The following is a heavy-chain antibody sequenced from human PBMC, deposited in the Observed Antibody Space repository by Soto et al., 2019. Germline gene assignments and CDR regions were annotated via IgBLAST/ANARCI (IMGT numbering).Heavy chain of an antibody. J-gene: IGHJ3*02. CDR2: IIPIFGTA. CDR3: ARDRGSYDILIGEAFDI. V-gene: IGHV1-69*13. D-gene: IGHD3-9*01. CDR1: GGTFSSYA. Sequence: GXSVKVSCKASGGTFSSYAISWVRQAPGQGLEWMGGIIPIFGTANYAQKFQGRVTITADESTSTAYMELSSLRSEDTAVYYCARDRGSYDILIGEAFDIWGQGTMVTVSS.